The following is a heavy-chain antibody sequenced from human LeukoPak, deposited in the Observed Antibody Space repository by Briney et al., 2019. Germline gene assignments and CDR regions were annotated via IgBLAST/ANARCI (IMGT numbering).Heavy chain of an antibody. Sequence: PSETLSLTCTVSGGSISSYYWSWVRQAPGKGLEWVSVIYSGGSTYYADSVKGRFTISRDNSKNTLYLQMNSLRAEDTAVYYCARGYSYGDYWGQGTLVTVSS. J-gene: IGHJ4*02. D-gene: IGHD5-18*01. CDR1: GGSISSYY. V-gene: IGHV3-66*01. CDR2: IYSGGST. CDR3: ARGYSYGDY.